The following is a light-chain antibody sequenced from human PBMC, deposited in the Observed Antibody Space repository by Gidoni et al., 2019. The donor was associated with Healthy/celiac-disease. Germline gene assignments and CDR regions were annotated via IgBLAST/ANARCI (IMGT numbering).Light chain of an antibody. V-gene: IGKV3-11*01. Sequence: ELVLTQSPATLSLSPGERATLSCRASQSVSSYLAWYQQKPGQAPRLLIYDASNRATGIPARFSGSGSGTDFTLTIISLAPEDFAVYFCQQRSNWPTFGGGTKVEIK. CDR1: QSVSSY. CDR2: DAS. CDR3: QQRSNWPT. J-gene: IGKJ4*01.